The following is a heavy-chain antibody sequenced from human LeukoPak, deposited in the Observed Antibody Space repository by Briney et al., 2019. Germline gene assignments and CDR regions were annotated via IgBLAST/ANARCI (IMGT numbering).Heavy chain of an antibody. J-gene: IGHJ1*01. V-gene: IGHV4-59*01. Sequence: SETLSLTCTVSGGSISNYYWSWIRQPPGKGLEWIGYIYNSGHTNYSPSLKSRVTISEDTSKNQLSLKLSSVTAADTAVYCCARAAVTTSRYFQHWGQGTLVTVSS. D-gene: IGHD4-17*01. CDR1: GGSISNYY. CDR3: ARAAVTTSRYFQH. CDR2: IYNSGHT.